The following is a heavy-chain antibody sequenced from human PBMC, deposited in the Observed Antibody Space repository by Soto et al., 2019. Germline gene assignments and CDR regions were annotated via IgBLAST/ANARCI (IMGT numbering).Heavy chain of an antibody. V-gene: IGHV2-5*01. CDR2: IYWNEDK. J-gene: IGHJ6*02. CDR3: VHTYELGSGSSGLTYPMDG. Sequence: YGPPLVNPTQTLTLTCTFSGFSLSTNGVGVGWIRQPPGKALDWLALIYWNEDKRYSPSLKSRLTITKDTSKKQVVLTMTNMDPVDTATYYCVHTYELGSGSSGLTYPMDGWGQRSTVTV. D-gene: IGHD3-22*01. CDR1: GFSLSTNGVG.